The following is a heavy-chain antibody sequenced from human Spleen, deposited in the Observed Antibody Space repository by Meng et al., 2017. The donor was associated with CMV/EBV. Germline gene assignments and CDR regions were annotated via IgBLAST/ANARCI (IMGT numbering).Heavy chain of an antibody. J-gene: IGHJ6*02. V-gene: IGHV3-23*01. Sequence: GGSLRLSCAASGFTFSSYAMSWVRQAPGKGLEWVSAISGSGGSTYYADSVKGRFTISRDNSKNTLYLQMNSLRAEDTSVYYCGGGYGGNSCSFRGMDVWGQGTTVTVSS. CDR3: GGGYGGNSCSFRGMDV. CDR1: GFTFSSYA. D-gene: IGHD4/OR15-4a*01. CDR2: ISGSGGST.